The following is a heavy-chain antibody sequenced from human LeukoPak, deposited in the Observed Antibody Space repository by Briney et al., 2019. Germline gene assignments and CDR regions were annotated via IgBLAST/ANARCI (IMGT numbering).Heavy chain of an antibody. D-gene: IGHD5-24*01. CDR2: INTDGRTT. V-gene: IGHV3-74*01. J-gene: IGHJ4*02. Sequence: PPGGSLRLSCAVSGFTFSNYWMHWVRQAPGMGLVWVSRINTDGRTTSYADSVKGRFTISRDNAKNILYLEVNSLRTDDTAVYYCARGGLEPVDYWGQGTLDTVSS. CDR3: ARGGLEPVDY. CDR1: GFTFSNYW.